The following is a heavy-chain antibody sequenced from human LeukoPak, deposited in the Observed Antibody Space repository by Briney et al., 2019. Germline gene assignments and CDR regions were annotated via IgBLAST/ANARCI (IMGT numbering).Heavy chain of an antibody. J-gene: IGHJ4*02. V-gene: IGHV3-23*01. Sequence: GGSLRLSCAASGFTFSTYAMSWVRQAPGKGLEWVSDISGSGGSTHYADSVKGRFTISRDNSKNTLYLQTDSLRAEDTAVYSKAVAGSIDYWGQGTLVTVSS. CDR3: AVAGSIDY. CDR1: GFTFSTYA. CDR2: ISGSGGST. D-gene: IGHD6-19*01.